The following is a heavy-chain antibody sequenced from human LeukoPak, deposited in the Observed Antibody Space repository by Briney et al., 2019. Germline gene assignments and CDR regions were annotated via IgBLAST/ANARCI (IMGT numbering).Heavy chain of an antibody. Sequence: GRSLRLSCAASGFTFSSYAIHWVRQAPHKGLERVAVISYDGSDKYYADSSNSRFNISRDNSKNTMYMQMNSLRTEDTGVYYCAKDGYPLAYCSSTSCPYYFNYWGQGTLVTVSS. D-gene: IGHD2-2*01. V-gene: IGHV3-30*04. J-gene: IGHJ4*02. CDR2: ISYDGSDK. CDR3: AKDGYPLAYCSSTSCPYYFNY. CDR1: GFTFSSYA.